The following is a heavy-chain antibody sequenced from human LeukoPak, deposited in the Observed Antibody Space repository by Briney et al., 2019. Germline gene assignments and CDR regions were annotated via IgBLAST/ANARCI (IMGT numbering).Heavy chain of an antibody. J-gene: IGHJ1*01. D-gene: IGHD3-16*01. V-gene: IGHV3-21*01. CDR1: GFSFSDYD. CDR3: GRAFPPLRTSSAGDL. CDR2: ISGRSSHV. Sequence: TGGSLRLSCSASGFSFSDYDMNWVRQAPGRGLEWVSAISGRSSHVYYGESVKGRFTISRDNAKNSLYLQLDSLGVEDTAVYYCGRAFPPLRTSSAGDLWGQGTLVTVSS.